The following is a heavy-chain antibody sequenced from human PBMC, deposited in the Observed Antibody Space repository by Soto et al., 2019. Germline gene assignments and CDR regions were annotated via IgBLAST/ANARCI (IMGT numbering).Heavy chain of an antibody. V-gene: IGHV3-48*01. J-gene: IGHJ4*02. CDR2: ISSSSSTI. CDR3: AREDVGARPSPRYFDY. D-gene: IGHD6-6*01. CDR1: GFTFSSYS. Sequence: GGSLRLSCAASGFTFSSYSMNWVRQAPGKGLEWVSYISSSSSTIYYADSVKGRFTISRDNAKNSLYLQMNSLRAEDTAVYYCAREDVGARPSPRYFDYWGQGTLVTVSS.